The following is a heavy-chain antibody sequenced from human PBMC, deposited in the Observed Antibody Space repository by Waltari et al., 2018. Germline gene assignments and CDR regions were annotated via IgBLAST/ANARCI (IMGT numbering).Heavy chain of an antibody. V-gene: IGHV4-4*02. D-gene: IGHD2-15*01. CDR1: GDSMSGNYW. J-gene: IGHJ4*02. CDR3: ARDRGRGLYLDS. Sequence: QVQLQESGPGLVNTSGTLYLTCGVSGDSMSGNYWWVWVRPLPGKGLEWIGQVHRSGRTNYNPPLESRVTVSIDTFNSQFSLEVTSATAADTALYFCARDRGRGLYLDSWGRGILVTVSP. CDR2: VHRSGRT.